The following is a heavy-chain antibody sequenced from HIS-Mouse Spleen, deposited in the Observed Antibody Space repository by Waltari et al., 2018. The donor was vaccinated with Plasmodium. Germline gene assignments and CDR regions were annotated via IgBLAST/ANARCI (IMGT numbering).Heavy chain of an antibody. J-gene: IGHJ4*02. D-gene: IGHD3-16*01. Sequence: QVQLVQSGAEVKKPGASVKVSCKASGYTFTGYYMHWVRQAPGQGLEWMGWINHNSGGTNYAQKFQGRVTMTRDTSISTAYMELSRLRSDDTAVYYCARDGPGETSFDYWGQGTLVTVSS. CDR3: ARDGPGETSFDY. CDR1: GYTFTGYY. CDR2: INHNSGGT. V-gene: IGHV1-2*02.